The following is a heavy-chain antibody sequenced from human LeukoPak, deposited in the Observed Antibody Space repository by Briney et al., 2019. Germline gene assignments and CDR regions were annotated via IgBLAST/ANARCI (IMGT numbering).Heavy chain of an antibody. V-gene: IGHV3-21*01. Sequence: GGSLRLSCAASGFTFSSYWMSWVRQAPGKGLEWVSSISSSSSYIYYADSVKGRFTISRDNAKNSLYLQMNSLRAEDTAVYYCARGRGGYEYAFDIWGQGTMVTVSS. CDR1: GFTFSSYW. CDR3: ARGRGGYEYAFDI. CDR2: ISSSSSYI. J-gene: IGHJ3*02. D-gene: IGHD5-12*01.